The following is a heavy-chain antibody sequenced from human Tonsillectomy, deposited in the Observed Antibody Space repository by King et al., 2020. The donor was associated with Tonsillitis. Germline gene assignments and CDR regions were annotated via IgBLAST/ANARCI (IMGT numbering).Heavy chain of an antibody. CDR3: AGGSWGVGPYYGMDV. CDR1: GFAFSSYA. D-gene: IGHD1-26*01. V-gene: IGHV3-23*04. CDR2: ITDSGFNT. Sequence: VQLVESGGAWVQPGGSLRLSCAASGFAFSSYAMSWGRPDPGEGPEWVSAITDSGFNTYYADSVEGRLTISRDNSKNTLYLQMNSLRAEDTAIYLCAGGSWGVGPYYGMDVWGRGTTVTVSS. J-gene: IGHJ6*02.